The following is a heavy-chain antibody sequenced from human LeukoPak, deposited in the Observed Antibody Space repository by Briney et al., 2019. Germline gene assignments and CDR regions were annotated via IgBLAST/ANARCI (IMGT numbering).Heavy chain of an antibody. CDR1: GFTFSSYS. V-gene: IGHV3-21*01. CDR3: ARGMIHREVTCSSTSCYWEYYFDY. J-gene: IGHJ4*02. CDR2: ISSSSSYI. D-gene: IGHD2-2*01. Sequence: GGSLRLCCAASGFTFSSYSMNWVRQAPGKGLEWVSSISSSSSYIYYADSVKGRFTISRDNAKNSLYLQMNSLRAEDTAVYYCARGMIHREVTCSSTSCYWEYYFDYWGQGTLVTVSS.